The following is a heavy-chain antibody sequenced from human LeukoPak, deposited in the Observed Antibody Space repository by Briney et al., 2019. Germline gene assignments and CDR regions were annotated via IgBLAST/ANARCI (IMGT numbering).Heavy chain of an antibody. Sequence: ASVKVSCKTSGYSENFYGITWVRQAPGQGLEWMGWINPNSGGTNYAQKFQGRVTMTRDTSISTAYMELSRLRSDDTAVYYCASLGPGLLDDYWGQGTLVTVSS. V-gene: IGHV1-2*02. CDR3: ASLGPGLLDDY. CDR1: GYSENFYG. CDR2: INPNSGGT. D-gene: IGHD2-15*01. J-gene: IGHJ4*02.